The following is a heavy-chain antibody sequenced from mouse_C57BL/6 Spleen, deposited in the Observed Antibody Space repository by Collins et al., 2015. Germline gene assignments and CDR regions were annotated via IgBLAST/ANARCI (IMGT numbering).Heavy chain of an antibody. J-gene: IGHJ3*01. CDR1: GYTFTTYG. CDR2: INTYSGVP. D-gene: IGHD2-4*01. CDR3: ARGDYDEGFAY. Sequence: QIQLVQSGPELKKPGETVKISCKASGYTFTTYGMSWVKQAPGKGLKWMGWINTYSGVPTYADDFKGRFAFSLETSASTAYLQINNLKNEDTATYFCARGDYDEGFAYWGQGTLVTVSA. V-gene: IGHV9-3*01.